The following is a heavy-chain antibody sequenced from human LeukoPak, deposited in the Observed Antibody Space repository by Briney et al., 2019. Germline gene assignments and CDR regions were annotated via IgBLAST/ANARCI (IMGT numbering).Heavy chain of an antibody. J-gene: IGHJ4*02. CDR2: IKQDGSEK. V-gene: IGHV3-7*01. CDR3: ARETVAGTFDY. Sequence: GGSLRLSCAASGFTFSSYWMSWVRQAPGKGLEWVANIKQDGSEKYYVDSVKGRSTISRDNAKNSLYLQMNSLRAEDTAVYYCARETVAGTFDYWGQGTLVTVSS. D-gene: IGHD6-19*01. CDR1: GFTFSSYW.